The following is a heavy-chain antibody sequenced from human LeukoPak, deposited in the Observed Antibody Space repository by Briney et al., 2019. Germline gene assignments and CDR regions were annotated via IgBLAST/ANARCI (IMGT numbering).Heavy chain of an antibody. D-gene: IGHD6-25*01. J-gene: IGHJ4*02. CDR1: GGSFSGYY. CDR2: INHRGST. V-gene: IGHV4-34*01. Sequence: SETLSLTCAVYGGSFSGYYWSWIRQSPGKGLEWIGEINHRGSTNYNPSLKRRVTISVDTSKNQFSLKLSSVTAADTAVYYCARSARTFDYWGQGTLVTVSS. CDR3: ARSARTFDY.